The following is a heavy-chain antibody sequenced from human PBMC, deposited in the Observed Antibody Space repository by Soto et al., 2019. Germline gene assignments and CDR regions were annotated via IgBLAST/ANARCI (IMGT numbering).Heavy chain of an antibody. D-gene: IGHD5-12*01. CDR1: GGSISSSSYY. CDR3: ARQPYSGYDSRTY. Sequence: QLQLQESGPGLVKPSETLSLTCTVSGGSISSSSYYWGWIRQPPGKGLEWIGSIYYSGSTYYNPSLKSRVTISVDTSKNQFSLKLSSVTAADTAVYYCARQPYSGYDSRTYWGQGTLVTVSS. CDR2: IYYSGST. J-gene: IGHJ4*02. V-gene: IGHV4-39*01.